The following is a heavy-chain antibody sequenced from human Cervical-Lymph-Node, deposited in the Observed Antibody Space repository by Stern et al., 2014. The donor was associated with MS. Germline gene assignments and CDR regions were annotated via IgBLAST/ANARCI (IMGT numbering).Heavy chain of an antibody. CDR2: AYSSGYT. J-gene: IGHJ4*02. CDR3: ARESGTVAA. V-gene: IGHV4-61*02. D-gene: IGHD1-14*01. CDR1: GGSVNSGAYY. Sequence: QVQLVESGPGLVKASQTLSLTCTVSGGSVNSGAYYWSWLRQSAGKGLDWMGHAYSSGYTIYNPSLKSRVPMSIDPSKNQFYLKLTSVTASDTAVYYCARESGTVAAWGQGTLVTVSS.